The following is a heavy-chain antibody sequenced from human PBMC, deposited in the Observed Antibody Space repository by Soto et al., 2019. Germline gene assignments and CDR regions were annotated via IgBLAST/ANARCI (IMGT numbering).Heavy chain of an antibody. CDR1: GGSISSGGYY. CDR3: ARGSSGYYYEDY. V-gene: IGHV4-31*03. CDR2: IYYSGST. J-gene: IGHJ4*02. D-gene: IGHD3-22*01. Sequence: SDTLSLTCTVSGGSISSGGYYWSWIRQHPGKGLEWIGYIYYSGSTYYNPSLKSRVTISVDTSKNQFSLKLSSVTAADTAVYYCARGSSGYYYEDYWGQGTLVTVSS.